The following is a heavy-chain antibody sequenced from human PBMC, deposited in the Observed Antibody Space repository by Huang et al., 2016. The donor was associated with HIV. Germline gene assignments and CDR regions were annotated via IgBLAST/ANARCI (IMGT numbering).Heavy chain of an antibody. CDR3: ARQGFGRSDAFDV. CDR1: GYTFINSG. Sequence: QVQLVQSGGEVKKTGASVKVPCKASGYTFINSGINWVRQAPGQGLEWMGWISPNSGDTKFARKFQGRVTMTTDTSTSTVYIVLRSLKSDDTATYYCARQGFGRSDAFDVWGQGTMITVSS. D-gene: IGHD3-10*01. J-gene: IGHJ3*01. CDR2: ISPNSGDT. V-gene: IGHV1-18*01.